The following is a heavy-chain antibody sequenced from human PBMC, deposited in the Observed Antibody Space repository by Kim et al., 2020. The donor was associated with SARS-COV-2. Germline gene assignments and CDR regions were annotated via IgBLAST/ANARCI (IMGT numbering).Heavy chain of an antibody. J-gene: IGHJ5*02. V-gene: IGHV4-39*01. CDR1: GGSISSSSYY. CDR3: ARHEKSITIFGVVRDWFDP. Sequence: SETLSLTCTVSGGSISSSSYYWGWIRQPPGKGLEWFGSIYYSGSTYYNPSLKSRVTISVDTSKHQFSLKLSSVTAADTAVYYCARHEKSITIFGVVRDWFDPWGQGTLDTVSS. D-gene: IGHD3-3*01. CDR2: IYYSGST.